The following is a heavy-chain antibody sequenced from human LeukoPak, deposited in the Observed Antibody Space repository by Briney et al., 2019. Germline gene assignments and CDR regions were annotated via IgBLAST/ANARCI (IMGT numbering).Heavy chain of an antibody. J-gene: IGHJ4*02. CDR3: ARHAKLWFGNDAGYFDY. V-gene: IGHV4-39*01. D-gene: IGHD3-10*01. CDR1: GGSINRSSYY. CDR2: IYYRGNT. Sequence: SETLSLTCSVSGGSINRSSYYWGWIRQPPGKGLEWIGSIYYRGNTYNNPSLKSRVTISVDTSKNQFSLKLSSVTAADTAVYYCARHAKLWFGNDAGYFDYWGQGTLVTVSS.